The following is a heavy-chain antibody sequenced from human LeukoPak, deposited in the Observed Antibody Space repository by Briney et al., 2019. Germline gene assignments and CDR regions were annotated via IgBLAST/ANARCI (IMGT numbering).Heavy chain of an antibody. CDR1: GYTFTGYY. CDR3: ARATYDSSGYYVPLFDY. D-gene: IGHD3-22*01. J-gene: IGHJ4*02. CDR2: INPNSGGT. V-gene: IGHV1-2*02. Sequence: GASVKASCKASGYTFTGYYMHWVRQAPGQGLEWMGWINPNSGGTNYAQKFQGRVTMTRDTSISTAYMELSRLRSDDTAVYYCARATYDSSGYYVPLFDYWGQGTLVTVSS.